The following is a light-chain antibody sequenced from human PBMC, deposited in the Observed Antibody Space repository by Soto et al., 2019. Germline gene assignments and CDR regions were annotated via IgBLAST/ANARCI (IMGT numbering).Light chain of an antibody. J-gene: IGLJ2*01. Sequence: QSALTQPPSASGSLGQSVTISCTGTSSDVGRYNYVSWHQQHPGKAPKVMIYEVTKRPPGVPDRFSGSESGNTASLTVSGLQAEDEADYYCSSFAGGGNPVLLGGGTKLTVL. V-gene: IGLV2-8*01. CDR3: SSFAGGGNPVL. CDR2: EVT. CDR1: SSDVGRYNY.